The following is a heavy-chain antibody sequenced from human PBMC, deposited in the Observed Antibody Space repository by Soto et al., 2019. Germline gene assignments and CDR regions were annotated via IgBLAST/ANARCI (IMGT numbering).Heavy chain of an antibody. Sequence: GGSLRLSCAASGFTFSSYGMHWVRQAPGKGLEWVAVIWYDGSNKYYADSVKGRFTISRDNSKNTLYLQMNSLRAEDTAVYYCAREAIAVADNDAFDIWGQGTMVTGSS. CDR1: GFTFSSYG. CDR3: AREAIAVADNDAFDI. CDR2: IWYDGSNK. D-gene: IGHD6-19*01. V-gene: IGHV3-33*01. J-gene: IGHJ3*02.